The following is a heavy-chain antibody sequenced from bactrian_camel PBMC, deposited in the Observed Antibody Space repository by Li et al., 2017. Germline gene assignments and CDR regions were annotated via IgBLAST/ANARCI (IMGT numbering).Heavy chain of an antibody. CDR3: ALVRRTDRSRSCPSGAGYTF. CDR2: KHSDGPTT. CDR1: GDIYRRYC. D-gene: IGHD3*01. J-gene: IGHJ4*01. V-gene: IGHV3S1*01. Sequence: HVQLVESGGGSVQAGGSLTLSCVASGDIYRRYCMSWFRQSPGNEREEVVSKHSDGPTTYTDSVKGRFTVSEDVDRRTLYLKMDNLKSTDTAMYYCALVRRTDRSRSCPSGAGYTFWGQGTQVTVS.